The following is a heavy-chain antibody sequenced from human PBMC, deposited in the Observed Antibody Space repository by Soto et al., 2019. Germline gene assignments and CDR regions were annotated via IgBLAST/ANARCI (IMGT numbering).Heavy chain of an antibody. CDR1: GGSFSGFY. CDR3: ARETSQNVYSHYGMDV. Sequence: QVQLEQWGVGLLKPSETLSLTCAIYGGSFSGFYWSWIRQPPGKGLEWIGEINDSGTTNYNPSLKSRVTISADTSKTHFSLRLTSETAADTAVYYCARETSQNVYSHYGMDVWGQGTTVTVSS. J-gene: IGHJ6*02. V-gene: IGHV4-34*02. CDR2: INDSGTT.